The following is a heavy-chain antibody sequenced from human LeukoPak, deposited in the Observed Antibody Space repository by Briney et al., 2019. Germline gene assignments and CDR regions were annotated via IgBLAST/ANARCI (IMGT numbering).Heavy chain of an antibody. J-gene: IGHJ4*02. CDR1: GGSISGYY. Sequence: SETLSLTCTVSGGSISGYYWSWIRQPPGKGLEWIGYIYYSGSTNYNPSLKSRVTISVDTSKDQFSLKLSSVTAADTAVYYCARAGSVAGTRAMFYYWGQGTLVTVSS. V-gene: IGHV4-59*01. CDR2: IYYSGST. CDR3: ARAGSVAGTRAMFYY. D-gene: IGHD6-13*01.